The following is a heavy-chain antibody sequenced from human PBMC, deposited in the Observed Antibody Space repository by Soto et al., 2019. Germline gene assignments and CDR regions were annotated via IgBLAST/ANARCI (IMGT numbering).Heavy chain of an antibody. CDR1: GFTFSSYA. CDR2: ISSSGGST. J-gene: IGHJ4*02. Sequence: EVQLLESGGDLIQPGGSLRLSCAASGFTFSSYAMSWVRQAPGKGLGWVSAISSSGGSTFYADSVKGRFTISRDNSRNTLYLKMNSLRAEDTAIYCCAKYQPVTQPPPSFDYWGQGTLVTVSS. V-gene: IGHV3-23*01. CDR3: AKYQPVTQPPPSFDY. D-gene: IGHD2-21*02.